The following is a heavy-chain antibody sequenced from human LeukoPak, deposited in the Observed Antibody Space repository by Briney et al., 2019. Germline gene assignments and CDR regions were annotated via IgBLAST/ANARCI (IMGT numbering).Heavy chain of an antibody. V-gene: IGHV4-59*01. CDR1: GASISPYH. D-gene: IGHD2-15*01. J-gene: IGHJ5*02. Sequence: PSETLSLTCTVSGASISPYHWSWARQPPGKGVERIGHIFSSGSTSYNPSLRSRVTILQDTSKNQVSLKLSSLTAADTAVYYCVRGNCSGAVCVYFDPWGQGTLVTVSS. CDR2: IFSSGST. CDR3: VRGNCSGAVCVYFDP.